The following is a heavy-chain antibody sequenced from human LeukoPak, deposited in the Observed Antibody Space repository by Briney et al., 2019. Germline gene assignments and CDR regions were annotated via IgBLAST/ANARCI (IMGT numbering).Heavy chain of an antibody. Sequence: GGSLRLSCAASGFTFSSYAMSWVRQAPGKGPEWVSAISGSGGSTYYADSVKGRFTISRDNSKNTLYLQMNSLRAEDTAVYYCAKGGYSPYYYYMDVWGKGTTVTVSS. CDR1: GFTFSSYA. J-gene: IGHJ6*03. CDR3: AKGGYSPYYYYMDV. D-gene: IGHD3-22*01. CDR2: ISGSGGST. V-gene: IGHV3-23*01.